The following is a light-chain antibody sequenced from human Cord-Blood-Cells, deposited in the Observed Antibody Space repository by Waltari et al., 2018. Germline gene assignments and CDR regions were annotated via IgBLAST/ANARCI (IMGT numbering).Light chain of an antibody. CDR3: QQRSNWPRT. J-gene: IGKJ2*01. V-gene: IGKV3-11*01. Sequence: EIVLTQSPATLSLSPRARATLSCRASQSVSSYLAWYQQKPGQAPRLLIYHASNRATGIPARFSGSGSGTDFTLTISSLEPEDFAVYYCQQRSNWPRTFGQGTKLEIK. CDR1: QSVSSY. CDR2: HAS.